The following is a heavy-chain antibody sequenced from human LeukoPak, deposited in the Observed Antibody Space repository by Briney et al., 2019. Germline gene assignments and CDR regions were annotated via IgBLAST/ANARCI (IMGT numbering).Heavy chain of an antibody. Sequence: GGSLRLSCAASGFTFSNFWTTWVRQAPGQGLEWVANIKQDGSEKYYVDSVKGRFTISRDNAKNSLYLQMNSLRADDTAVYYCARGRGQQQINYFGYWGQGTLVTVSS. CDR3: ARGRGQQQINYFGY. D-gene: IGHD6-13*01. V-gene: IGHV3-7*01. CDR1: GFTFSNFW. CDR2: IKQDGSEK. J-gene: IGHJ4*02.